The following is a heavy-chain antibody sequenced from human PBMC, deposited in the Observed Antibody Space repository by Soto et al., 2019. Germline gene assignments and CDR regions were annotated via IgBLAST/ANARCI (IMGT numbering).Heavy chain of an antibody. D-gene: IGHD3-3*01. J-gene: IGHJ6*02. CDR1: GGSISSSSYY. Sequence: SETLSLTCTVSGGSISSSSYYWGWIRQPPGKGLEWIGSIYYSGSTYYNPSLKSRVTISVDTSKNQFSLKLSSVTAADTAVYYCARGMVGDYDLWSGYLYYYYYGMDVWGHGTTVTVSS. CDR2: IYYSGST. V-gene: IGHV4-39*01. CDR3: ARGMVGDYDLWSGYLYYYYYGMDV.